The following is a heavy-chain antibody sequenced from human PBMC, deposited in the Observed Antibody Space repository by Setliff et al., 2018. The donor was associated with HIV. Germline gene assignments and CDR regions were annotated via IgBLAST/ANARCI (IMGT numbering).Heavy chain of an antibody. CDR3: AREVGGFYFDY. D-gene: IGHD3-16*01. Sequence: GSLRLSCAASGFTFSSNSMTWVRQAPGKGLEWVSSINNGGIYIYYADSVKGRFTISRDNTKNLLYLQMNSLRAEDTAVYFCAREVGGFYFDYWGQGTLVTV. V-gene: IGHV3-21*01. CDR2: INNGGIYI. CDR1: GFTFSSNS. J-gene: IGHJ4*02.